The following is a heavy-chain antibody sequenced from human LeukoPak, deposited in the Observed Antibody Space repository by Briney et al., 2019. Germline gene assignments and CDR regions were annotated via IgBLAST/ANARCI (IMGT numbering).Heavy chain of an antibody. CDR3: ARSAVLLWFGELQGGNWFDP. J-gene: IGHJ5*02. CDR1: GFTFSSYS. D-gene: IGHD3-10*01. V-gene: IGHV3-48*01. Sequence: PGGSLCLSCAASGFTFSSYSTNWVRQAPGRGLEWVSYISSSIGTIYYADSVKGRFTISRDNSKTTLEVQMNSQRAEDTAVYYCARSAVLLWFGELQGGNWFDPWGQGTLVTVSS. CDR2: ISSSIGTI.